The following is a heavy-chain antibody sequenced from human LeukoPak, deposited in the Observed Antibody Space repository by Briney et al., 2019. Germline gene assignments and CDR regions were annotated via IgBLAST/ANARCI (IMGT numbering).Heavy chain of an antibody. CDR3: ARDPDYGDPD. D-gene: IGHD4-17*01. Sequence: KPGGSLRLSCTASGFTFSDHYMSWFRLSPGKGLEWLSYTTSSGTTSDYADSVKGRFTISRDNAKNSMYLQMNSLRPEDTAVYYCARDPDYGDPDWGQGTLVTVSS. J-gene: IGHJ4*02. CDR1: GFTFSDHY. CDR2: TTSSGTTS. V-gene: IGHV3-11*01.